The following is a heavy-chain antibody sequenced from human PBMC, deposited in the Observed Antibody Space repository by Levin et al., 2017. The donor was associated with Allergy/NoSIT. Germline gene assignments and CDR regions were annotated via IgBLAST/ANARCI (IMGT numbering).Heavy chain of an antibody. CDR2: ISYDGSNK. CDR3: AKDRDYYDSSGYRELGMDV. Sequence: GGSLRLSCAASGFTFSSYGMHWVRQAPGKGLEWVAVISYDGSNKYYADSVKGRFTISRDNSKNTLYLQMNSLRAEDTAVYYCAKDRDYYDSSGYRELGMDVWGQGTTVTVSS. V-gene: IGHV3-30*18. CDR1: GFTFSSYG. J-gene: IGHJ6*02. D-gene: IGHD3-22*01.